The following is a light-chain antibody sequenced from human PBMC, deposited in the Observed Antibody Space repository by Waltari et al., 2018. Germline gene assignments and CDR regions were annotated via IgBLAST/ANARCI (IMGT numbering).Light chain of an antibody. J-gene: IGKJ4*01. V-gene: IGKV1-39*01. CDR1: QSISNY. Sequence: DIQMTQSPSSLSASVGDRVTIPCRASQSISNYLNWYQQRPGKAPKVLIYAASTLQSGVPSRFSGSGSGTDFTLTINSLQPEDFASYYCQQSYSTLVTFGGGTKVEIK. CDR2: AAS. CDR3: QQSYSTLVT.